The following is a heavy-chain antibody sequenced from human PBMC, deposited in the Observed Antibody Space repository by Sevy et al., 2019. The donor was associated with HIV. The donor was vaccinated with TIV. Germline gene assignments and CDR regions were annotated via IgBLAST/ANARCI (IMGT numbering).Heavy chain of an antibody. D-gene: IGHD4-4*01. Sequence: ASVKFSCKASGYRFTSHGMSWVRQAPGQGLEWMGWISGYNGNTNYAQIFQGRVTLTTDTSTTTAYMEVRTLTSDDTAGYFCARDHPMTAVTTGGFDFWGQGTLVTVSS. V-gene: IGHV1-18*04. J-gene: IGHJ4*02. CDR3: ARDHPMTAVTTGGFDF. CDR2: ISGYNGNT. CDR1: GYRFTSHG.